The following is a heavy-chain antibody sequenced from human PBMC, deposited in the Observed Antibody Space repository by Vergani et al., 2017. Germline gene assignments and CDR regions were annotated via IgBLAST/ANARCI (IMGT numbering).Heavy chain of an antibody. Sequence: QVRLEESGPGLVKPSETLSLTCAVSGDSIIGSNWWNWVRQTPGTGLEWIGEISHSGAPNYNPSLKSRVTMSVDKSKNRISLNLHSVTAADTAVYYCARGKYYDSRSPFDFWGQGTLVTVSS. CDR3: ARGKYYDSRSPFDF. J-gene: IGHJ4*02. CDR2: ISHSGAP. D-gene: IGHD3-22*01. CDR1: GDSIIGSNW. V-gene: IGHV4-4*02.